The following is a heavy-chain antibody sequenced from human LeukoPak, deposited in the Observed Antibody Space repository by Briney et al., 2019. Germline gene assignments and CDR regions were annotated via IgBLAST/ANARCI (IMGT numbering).Heavy chain of an antibody. Sequence: GGSLRLSCAASGFTFSSDWMGWVRQAPGKGLEWVANINPAGSDTYYVDSVKGRFTISRSTAKKSLFLQMNSLRAEDTALYHCVRWGVTAGIQDWGQGTLVIVS. CDR1: GFTFSSDW. CDR3: VRWGVTAGIQD. V-gene: IGHV3-7*01. CDR2: INPAGSDT. D-gene: IGHD6-19*01. J-gene: IGHJ1*01.